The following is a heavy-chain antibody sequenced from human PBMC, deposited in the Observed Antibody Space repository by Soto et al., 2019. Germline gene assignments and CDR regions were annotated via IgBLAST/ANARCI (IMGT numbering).Heavy chain of an antibody. CDR3: ARANIVLMVYAVPYFDY. Sequence: SDSLSLTCAVYGGSFSGYYWSRIRQPPGKGLEWIGEINHSGSTNYNPSLKSRVTISVDTSKNQFSLKLCSVTAADTAVYYCARANIVLMVYAVPYFDYWGQGTLVTVYS. D-gene: IGHD2-8*01. J-gene: IGHJ4*02. V-gene: IGHV4-34*01. CDR1: GGSFSGYY. CDR2: INHSGST.